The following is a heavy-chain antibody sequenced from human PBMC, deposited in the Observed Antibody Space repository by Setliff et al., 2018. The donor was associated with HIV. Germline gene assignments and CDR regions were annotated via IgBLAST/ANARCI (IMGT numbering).Heavy chain of an antibody. Sequence: ASVKVSCKASGYTFNNYGINWVRQAPGQGLEWMGWINIYSGNTNYAQKFQGRVTMTRNTSISTAYMELSSLRSEDTAVYYCARGGLAVAFDYWGQGTLVTVSS. CDR2: INIYSGNT. D-gene: IGHD6-19*01. CDR1: GYTFNNYG. V-gene: IGHV1-8*02. J-gene: IGHJ4*02. CDR3: ARGGLAVAFDY.